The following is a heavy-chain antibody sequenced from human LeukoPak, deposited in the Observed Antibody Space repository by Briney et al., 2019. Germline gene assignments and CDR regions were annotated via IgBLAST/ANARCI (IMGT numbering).Heavy chain of an antibody. V-gene: IGHV3-30*18. Sequence: GRSLRLSCAASGFTFSSYGMHWVRQAPGKGLEWVAVISYDGSNKYYADSVKGRFTISRDNSKNTLYLQMNSLRAEDTAVYYCAKDPASGDVLWGQGTLVTVSS. CDR1: GFTFSSYG. J-gene: IGHJ4*02. D-gene: IGHD2-2*01. CDR2: ISYDGSNK. CDR3: AKDPASGDVL.